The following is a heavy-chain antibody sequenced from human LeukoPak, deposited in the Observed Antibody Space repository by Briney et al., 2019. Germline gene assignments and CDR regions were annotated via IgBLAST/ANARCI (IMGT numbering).Heavy chain of an antibody. Sequence: ESLKISCKGSGYSFTSYWIGWVRQMPGKGLEWMGIIYPGDSDTRYSPSFQGQVTISADKSISTAYLQWSSLKASDTAMYYCARPSGTPCYYDSSSPFDPWGQGTLVTVSS. CDR3: ARPSGTPCYYDSSSPFDP. V-gene: IGHV5-51*01. CDR2: IYPGDSDT. J-gene: IGHJ5*02. D-gene: IGHD3-22*01. CDR1: GYSFTSYW.